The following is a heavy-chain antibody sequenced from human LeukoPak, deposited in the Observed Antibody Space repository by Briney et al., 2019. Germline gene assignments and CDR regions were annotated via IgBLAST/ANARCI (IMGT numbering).Heavy chain of an antibody. CDR3: ARVRNWNYVIDY. V-gene: IGHV1-18*01. Sequence: ASVKVSCKASGYTFTSYGISWVRQAPGQGLEWMGWISGYNGNTKYAQNLQGRVTITADKSTSTAYMELSSLRSEDTAVYYCARVRNWNYVIDYWGQGTLVTVSS. CDR1: GYTFTSYG. CDR2: ISGYNGNT. J-gene: IGHJ4*02. D-gene: IGHD1-7*01.